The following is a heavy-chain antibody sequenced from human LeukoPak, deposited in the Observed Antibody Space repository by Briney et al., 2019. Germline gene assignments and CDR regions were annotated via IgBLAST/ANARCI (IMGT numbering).Heavy chain of an antibody. J-gene: IGHJ4*02. V-gene: IGHV3-11*01. CDR2: ISSSDSTI. CDR1: GFTFSDYY. Sequence: GGSLRLSCAASGFTFSDYYMSWIRQAPGKRLEWVSYISSSDSTIYDADSVKGRFTTSRDNAKNSLYLQMNSQRAEDTAVYYCARVPNYDFLTGYSYYFDYWGQGTLVTVSS. CDR3: ARVPNYDFLTGYSYYFDY. D-gene: IGHD3-9*01.